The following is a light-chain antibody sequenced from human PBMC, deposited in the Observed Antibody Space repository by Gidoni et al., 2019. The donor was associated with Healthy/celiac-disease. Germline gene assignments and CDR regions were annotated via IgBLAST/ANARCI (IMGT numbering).Light chain of an antibody. CDR3: QQRSNWPPWT. J-gene: IGKJ1*01. Sequence: EIVLTPSPATLSLSPGERATLLCRASQSLSSYLAWYQQKPGQAPRLLIYDATNRATGIPARFRGSGSGTDFTLTISSLEPEDFAVYYCQQRSNWPPWTFGQGTKVEIK. CDR2: DAT. CDR1: QSLSSY. V-gene: IGKV3-11*01.